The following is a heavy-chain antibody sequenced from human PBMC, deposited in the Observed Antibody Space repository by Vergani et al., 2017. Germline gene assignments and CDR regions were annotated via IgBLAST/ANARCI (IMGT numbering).Heavy chain of an antibody. D-gene: IGHD6-19*01. CDR1: GYTFTGYY. Sequence: QVQLVQSGAEVKKPGASVKVSCKASGYTFTGYYMHWVRQAPGQGLEWMGWINPNSGGTNYAQKLQCRVTMTTDTSTSTAYMELRSLRSDDTAVYYCARGIAVAPGWFDPWGQGTLVTVSS. J-gene: IGHJ5*02. CDR3: ARGIAVAPGWFDP. CDR2: INPNSGGT. V-gene: IGHV1-2*02.